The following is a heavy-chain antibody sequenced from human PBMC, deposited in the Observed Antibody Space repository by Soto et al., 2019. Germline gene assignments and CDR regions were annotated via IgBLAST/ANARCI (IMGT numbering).Heavy chain of an antibody. V-gene: IGHV4-4*07. CDR1: GGSISSYY. J-gene: IGHJ6*02. CDR2: IYTSGST. Sequence: SETLSLTCTVSGGSISSYYWSWIRQPAGKGLEWIGRIYTSGSTNYNPSLKSRVTMSVDTSKNQFSLKLSSVTAADTAVYYCARVYRSPYYYYYGMDVWGQGTTVTVSS. CDR3: ARVYRSPYYYYYGMDV. D-gene: IGHD6-13*01.